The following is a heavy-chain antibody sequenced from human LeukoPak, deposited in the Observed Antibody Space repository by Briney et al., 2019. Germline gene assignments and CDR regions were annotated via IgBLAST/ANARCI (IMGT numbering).Heavy chain of an antibody. CDR3: ARAGSSGWLLYYGMDV. CDR1: GFTFSSYS. CDR2: ISSSSSTI. D-gene: IGHD6-19*01. J-gene: IGHJ6*02. V-gene: IGHV3-48*01. Sequence: PGGSLRLSCAASGFTFSSYSMNWVRQAPGKGLEWVSYISSSSSTIYYADSVKGRFTISRDNAKNSLYLQMNSLRAEDTAVYYCARAGSSGWLLYYGMDVWGQGTTVTVSS.